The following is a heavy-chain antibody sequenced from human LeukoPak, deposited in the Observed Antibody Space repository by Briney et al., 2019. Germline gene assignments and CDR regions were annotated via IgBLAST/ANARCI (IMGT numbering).Heavy chain of an antibody. J-gene: IGHJ1*01. CDR3: ARDSSSWYGYFQH. D-gene: IGHD6-13*01. CDR2: IYHSGST. CDR1: GGSISSSNW. Sequence: SGTLSLTCAVSGGSISSSNWWSWVRQPPGKGLEWIGEIYHSGSTNYNPSLKSRVTISVDKSKNQFSLQLNSVTPEDTAVYYCARDSSSWYGYFQHWGQGTLVTVSS. V-gene: IGHV4-4*02.